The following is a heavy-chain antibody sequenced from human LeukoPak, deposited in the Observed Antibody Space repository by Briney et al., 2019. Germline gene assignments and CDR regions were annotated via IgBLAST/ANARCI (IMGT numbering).Heavy chain of an antibody. CDR1: GGSISSSSYY. J-gene: IGHJ4*02. Sequence: SETLSLTCTVSGGSISSSSYYWGWVRQPPGKGLEWIGSFYYTGSTYYSPSLKSRVTISVDTSKNQFSLKLSSVTAADTAVYYCAILLGAVAGIDKWGQGTLVTVSS. CDR2: FYYTGST. V-gene: IGHV4-39*01. CDR3: AILLGAVAGIDK. D-gene: IGHD6-19*01.